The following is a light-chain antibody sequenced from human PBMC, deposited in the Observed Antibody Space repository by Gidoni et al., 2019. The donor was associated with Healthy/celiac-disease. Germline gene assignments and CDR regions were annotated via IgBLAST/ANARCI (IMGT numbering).Light chain of an antibody. CDR1: SSDVGGYNY. CDR2: DVS. J-gene: IGLJ2*01. CDR3: SSYTSSSTLT. V-gene: IGLV2-14*03. Sequence: QSALTQPASVSGSPGQSITISCTGTSSDVGGYNYVSWYQQHPGKAPKLMIYDVSNRPSGVSTRFSGSKSGNTASLTISVLQAEDEADYYCSSYTSSSTLTFGGGTKLTVL.